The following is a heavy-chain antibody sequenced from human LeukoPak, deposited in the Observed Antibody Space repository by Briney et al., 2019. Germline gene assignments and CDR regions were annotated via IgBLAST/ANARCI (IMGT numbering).Heavy chain of an antibody. CDR2: INPNNGGT. J-gene: IGHJ4*02. CDR1: VYTFTVYF. Sequence: GASVKVSCKASVYTFTVYFMHWVRQAPGQGVEWMGWINPNNGGTNYGQKFQRTVTMTRDTSISSAYIELSRLRSDDTAVYDCARELNYDSSGYYFDYWGQGTLVTVSS. V-gene: IGHV1-2*02. CDR3: ARELNYDSSGYYFDY. D-gene: IGHD3-22*01.